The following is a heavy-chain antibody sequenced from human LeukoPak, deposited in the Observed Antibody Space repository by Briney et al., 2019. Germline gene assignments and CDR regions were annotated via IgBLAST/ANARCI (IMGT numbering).Heavy chain of an antibody. CDR3: ATIQIKLGYDSFDI. CDR2: FDPEDGET. CDR1: GYTLTELS. D-gene: IGHD7-27*01. V-gene: IGHV1-24*01. J-gene: IGHJ3*02. Sequence: ASVKVSCKVSGYTLTELSMHWVRQAPGKGLEWMGGFDPEDGETIYAQKFQGRVTMTEDTSTDTAYMELSSLRSEDTAVYYCATIQIKLGYDSFDIWGQRTMVTVSS.